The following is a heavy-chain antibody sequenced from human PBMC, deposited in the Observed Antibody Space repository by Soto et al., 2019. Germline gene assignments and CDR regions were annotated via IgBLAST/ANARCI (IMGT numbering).Heavy chain of an antibody. Sequence: GGSLRLSCAASGFTFNSYAMTWVRQAPGKGLEWVSAISHTGGTIYYADSVKGRFTISRDNSNNTLYLQMNSLRAEDTAVYFCAKQSGYPWYFDYWGQGTLVTVSS. CDR1: GFTFNSYA. J-gene: IGHJ4*02. CDR2: ISHTGGTI. V-gene: IGHV3-23*01. D-gene: IGHD1-1*01. CDR3: AKQSGYPWYFDY.